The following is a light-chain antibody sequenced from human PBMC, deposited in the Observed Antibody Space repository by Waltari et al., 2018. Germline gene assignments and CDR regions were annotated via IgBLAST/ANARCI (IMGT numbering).Light chain of an antibody. V-gene: IGLV2-14*03. J-gene: IGLJ2*01. Sequence: QSDLSQPASMSGSPGQSITISCTGTSSDVGCYHYVSWYQEYPGKAPKLIIYDVKNRPSGVSNRFSGSKSGNTASLTISGLQAEDEADYYCSSYTSTSTVLFGGGTKVTVL. CDR1: SSDVGCYHY. CDR2: DVK. CDR3: SSYTSTSTVL.